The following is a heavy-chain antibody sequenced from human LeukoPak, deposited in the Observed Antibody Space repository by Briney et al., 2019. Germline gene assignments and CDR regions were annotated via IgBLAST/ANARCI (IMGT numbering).Heavy chain of an antibody. V-gene: IGHV3-23*01. J-gene: IGHJ6*03. CDR3: AKDLIRIAAAVHYYYYYMDV. CDR1: GFTFSRYS. D-gene: IGHD6-13*01. CDR2: VSGSGGST. Sequence: GGSLRLSCAASGFTFSRYSMNWARQAPGKGLEWVSAVSGSGGSTYYADSVKGRFTISRDNSKNTLYLQMNSLRAEDTAVYYCAKDLIRIAAAVHYYYYYMDVWGKGTTVTVSS.